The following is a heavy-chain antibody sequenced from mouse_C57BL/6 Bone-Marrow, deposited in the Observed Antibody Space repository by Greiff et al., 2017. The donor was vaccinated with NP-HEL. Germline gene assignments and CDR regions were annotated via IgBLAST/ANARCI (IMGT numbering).Heavy chain of an antibody. D-gene: IGHD2-4*01. CDR2: ISYDGSN. V-gene: IGHV3-6*01. Sequence: EVKLQESGPGLVKPSQSLSLTCSVTGYSITSGYYWNWIRQFPGNKLEWMGYISYDGSNNYNPSLKNRITITRDTSTNQFFLKLNSVTTEDTATYYCAKYDYEKAWFAYGGQGTLVTVSA. J-gene: IGHJ3*01. CDR1: GYSITSGYY. CDR3: AKYDYEKAWFAY.